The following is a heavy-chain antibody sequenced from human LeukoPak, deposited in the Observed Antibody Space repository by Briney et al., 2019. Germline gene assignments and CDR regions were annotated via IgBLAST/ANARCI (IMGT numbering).Heavy chain of an antibody. CDR2: IYYSGST. D-gene: IGHD5-18*01. V-gene: IGHV4-59*08. Sequence: SETLSLTCTVPVDSMSIYYSAWVRDPPGKGGEWIGYIYYSGSTNYNPSLKSRVTMSVDKSKNQFSMKQTSVTAADTAVYYCARHGQVWLMCLDVWGKGATVTVSS. CDR1: VDSMSIYY. CDR3: ARHGQVWLMCLDV. J-gene: IGHJ6*03.